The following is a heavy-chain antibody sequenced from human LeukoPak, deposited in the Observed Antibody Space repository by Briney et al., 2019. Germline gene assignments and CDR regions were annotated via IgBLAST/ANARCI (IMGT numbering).Heavy chain of an antibody. J-gene: IGHJ1*01. CDR2: ISGSGGGT. CDR1: GFTFSTYA. Sequence: GGSLRLSCAASGFTFSTYAMSWVRQAAGKGLEWVSLISGSGGGTYYADSVKGRFTISRDNSKNTLYLQMNSLRAEDTAVYYCAKGGPVAADPRYFQHWGQGTLVTVSS. CDR3: AKGGPVAADPRYFQH. V-gene: IGHV3-23*01. D-gene: IGHD6-19*01.